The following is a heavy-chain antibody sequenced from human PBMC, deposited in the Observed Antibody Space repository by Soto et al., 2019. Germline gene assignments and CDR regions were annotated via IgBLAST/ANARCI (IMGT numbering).Heavy chain of an antibody. V-gene: IGHV4-34*01. CDR1: GGSLSGFE. CDR3: ARDPNANAFDI. J-gene: IGHJ3*02. Sequence: SETLSLTCGVYGGSLSGFEWSWVRQPPGKGLEWIGEINQSGSTNYDPSLKRRVTISMDTSKNQFSLRLRSVTAADTAIYYWARDPNANAFDIWGRGTMVTVSS. CDR2: INQSGST.